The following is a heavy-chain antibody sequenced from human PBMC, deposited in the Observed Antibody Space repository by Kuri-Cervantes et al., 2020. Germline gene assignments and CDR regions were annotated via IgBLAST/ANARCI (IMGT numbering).Heavy chain of an antibody. D-gene: IGHD1-26*01. J-gene: IGHJ4*02. Sequence: SETLSLTCTVSGGSISSYYWSWIRQPPGKGLEWIGYIYYSGSTNYNPSLKSRVTISVDTSKNQFSLKPSSVTAADTAVYYCAREGISGSYGYYDYWGQGTLVTVSS. CDR3: AREGISGSYGYYDY. CDR2: IYYSGST. V-gene: IGHV4-59*01. CDR1: GGSISSYY.